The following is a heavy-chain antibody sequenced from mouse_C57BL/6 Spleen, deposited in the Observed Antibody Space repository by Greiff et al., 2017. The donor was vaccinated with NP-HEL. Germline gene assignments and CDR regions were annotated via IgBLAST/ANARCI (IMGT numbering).Heavy chain of an antibody. D-gene: IGHD3-2*02. J-gene: IGHJ3*01. CDR2: IYPGDGDT. Sequence: VQLQQSGPELVKPGASVKISCKASGYAFSSSWMNWVKQRPGKGLEWIGRIYPGDGDTNYNGKFKGKATLTADKSSSTAYMQLSSLTSEESAVYFCAREGSSGYVDYWGQGTLVTVSA. V-gene: IGHV1-82*01. CDR3: AREGSSGYVDY. CDR1: GYAFSSSW.